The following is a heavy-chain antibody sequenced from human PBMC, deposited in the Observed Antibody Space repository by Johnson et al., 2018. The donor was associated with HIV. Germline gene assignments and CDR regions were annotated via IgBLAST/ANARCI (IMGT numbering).Heavy chain of an antibody. CDR3: ARGVPRTYYDSSGYSLWAFDI. J-gene: IGHJ3*02. CDR2: INWNGGGT. Sequence: VQLMESGGGVVRPGGSLRLSCAASEFTFDGYDMSWVRQAPGKGLEWVSGINWNGGGTGYADSVKGRFTISRENAKNSLYLQMNSLRAGDTAVYYCARGVPRTYYDSSGYSLWAFDIWGQGTMVTVSS. D-gene: IGHD3-22*01. V-gene: IGHV3-20*04. CDR1: EFTFDGYD.